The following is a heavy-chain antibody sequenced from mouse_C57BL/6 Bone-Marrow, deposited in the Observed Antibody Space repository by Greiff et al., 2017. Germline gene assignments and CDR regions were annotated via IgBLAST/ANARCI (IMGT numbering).Heavy chain of an antibody. V-gene: IGHV1-81*01. J-gene: IGHJ4*01. Sequence: QVQLQQSGAELARPGASVKLSCKASGYTFTSYGISWVKQRTGQGLEWIGEIYPRSGNTYYNEKFKGKATLTADKSSSTAYMELRCLTAEDSAVYFCARVETSLPPMDYWGQGTSVTGSS. CDR2: IYPRSGNT. D-gene: IGHD5-5*01. CDR3: ARVETSLPPMDY. CDR1: GYTFTSYG.